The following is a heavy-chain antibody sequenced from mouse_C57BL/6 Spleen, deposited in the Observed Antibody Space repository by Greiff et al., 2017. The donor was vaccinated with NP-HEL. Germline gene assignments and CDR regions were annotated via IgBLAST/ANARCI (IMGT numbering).Heavy chain of an antibody. D-gene: IGHD2-4*01. CDR3: ARNDGDYDRYFDV. J-gene: IGHJ1*03. CDR2: IWSGGST. CDR1: GFSLTSYG. V-gene: IGHV2-2*01. Sequence: VMLVESGPGLVQPSQSLSITCTVSGFSLTSYGVHWVRQSPGKGLEWLGVIWSGGSTDYNAAFISRLSISKDNSKSQVFFKMNSLQADDTAIYYCARNDGDYDRYFDVWGTGTTVTVSS.